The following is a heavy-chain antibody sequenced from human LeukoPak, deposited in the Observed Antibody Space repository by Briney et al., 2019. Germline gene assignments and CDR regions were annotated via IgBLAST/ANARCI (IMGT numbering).Heavy chain of an antibody. V-gene: IGHV4-59*08. CDR2: MYNSGST. J-gene: IGHJ3*01. CDR3: ARQGSGGRSFDV. D-gene: IGHD1-26*01. Sequence: SETLSLTCTVSGGSISTYYWSWIRQPPGKGLEWIGYMYNSGSTNYNPSLKSRVTISIDTSKNQVSLRLSPVTAADTAVYYCARQGSGGRSFDVWGQGTMVTVSS. CDR1: GGSISTYY.